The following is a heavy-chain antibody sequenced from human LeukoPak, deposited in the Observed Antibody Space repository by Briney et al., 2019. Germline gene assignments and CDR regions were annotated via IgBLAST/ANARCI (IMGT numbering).Heavy chain of an antibody. J-gene: IGHJ4*02. Sequence: GGSLRLSCAASGFTFSSYAMHWVRQAPGKGLEWVAVISYDGSNKYYADSVKGRLTISRDNSKNTLYLQMNSLRAEDTAVYYCARAATAMVWWDPRNYFDYWGQGTLVTVSS. D-gene: IGHD5-18*01. CDR3: ARAATAMVWWDPRNYFDY. CDR2: ISYDGSNK. V-gene: IGHV3-30-3*01. CDR1: GFTFSSYA.